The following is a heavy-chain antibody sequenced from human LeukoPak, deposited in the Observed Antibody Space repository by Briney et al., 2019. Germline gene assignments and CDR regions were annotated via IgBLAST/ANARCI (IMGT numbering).Heavy chain of an antibody. J-gene: IGHJ4*02. Sequence: GGSLRLSCAASGFTFSSYAMSWVRQAPGKGLEWVSAISGSGGSTYYADSVKGRFTISRDNSKNTLYLQTNSLRAEDTAVYYCAKNPRNFGAYYFDYWGQGTLVTVSS. CDR3: AKNPRNFGAYYFDY. D-gene: IGHD4/OR15-4a*01. CDR1: GFTFSSYA. CDR2: ISGSGGST. V-gene: IGHV3-23*01.